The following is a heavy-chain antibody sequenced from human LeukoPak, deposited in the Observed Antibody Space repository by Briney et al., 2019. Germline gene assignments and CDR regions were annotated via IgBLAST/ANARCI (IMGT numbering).Heavy chain of an antibody. J-gene: IGHJ4*02. D-gene: IGHD3-10*01. V-gene: IGHV3-23*01. CDR1: GFPFSSHA. CDR3: AKDQRGYYQPIDY. CDR2: ISGSGSTP. Sequence: QPGGSLRLSCAASGFPFSSHAMRWVRQAPGRGLECVSAISGSGSTPYYADSVKGRFTISRDNSKNTLYLQMTSLRAEDTAVYYCAKDQRGYYQPIDYWGQGILVTVSS.